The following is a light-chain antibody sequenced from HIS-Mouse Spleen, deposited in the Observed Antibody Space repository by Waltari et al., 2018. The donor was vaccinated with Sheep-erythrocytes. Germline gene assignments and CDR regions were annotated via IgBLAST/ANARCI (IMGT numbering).Light chain of an antibody. CDR3: QAWDSSTAVV. Sequence: SYELTQPPSVSVSPGQTASITCPGDNLGDQSASWYQQKPGQSPVLVIYQDSKRPSGIPERFSGSNSGNTATLTISGTQAMDEADYYCQAWDSSTAVVFGGGTKLTVL. CDR1: NLGDQS. CDR2: QDS. J-gene: IGLJ2*01. V-gene: IGLV3-1*01.